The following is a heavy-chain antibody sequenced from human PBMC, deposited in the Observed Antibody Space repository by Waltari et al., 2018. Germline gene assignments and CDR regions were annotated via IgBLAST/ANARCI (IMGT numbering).Heavy chain of an antibody. Sequence: QGQRQESRPGLVKPSETLSLTCAVSGYSISSGYYWGWIRQPPGKGLEWIGSIWHSGSTYYSPSLKSRVTLSVDTSRNQFSLKLTSLTAADTAVYFCARDLILGDTWYFDLWGRGTLVTVSS. D-gene: IGHD3-16*01. CDR1: GYSISSGYY. CDR2: IWHSGST. J-gene: IGHJ2*01. V-gene: IGHV4-38-2*02. CDR3: ARDLILGDTWYFDL.